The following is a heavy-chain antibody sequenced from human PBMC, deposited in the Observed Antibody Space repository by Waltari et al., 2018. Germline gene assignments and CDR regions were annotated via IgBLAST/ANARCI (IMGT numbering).Heavy chain of an antibody. CDR2: IYPGYSDT. CDR1: GYSFTSYW. D-gene: IGHD2-2*01. V-gene: IGHV5-51*03. J-gene: IGHJ4*02. Sequence: EVQLVQSGAEVKKPGESLKISCKGSGYSFTSYWIGWVRQMPGKGLEWMGIIYPGYSDTRYSPSFQGQVTISADKSISTAYLQWSSLKASDTAMYYCARMCSSTSCLGAFDYWGQGTLVTVSS. CDR3: ARMCSSTSCLGAFDY.